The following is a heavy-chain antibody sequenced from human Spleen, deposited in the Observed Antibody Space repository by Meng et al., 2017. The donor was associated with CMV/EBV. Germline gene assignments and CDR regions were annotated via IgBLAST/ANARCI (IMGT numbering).Heavy chain of an antibody. D-gene: IGHD2-15*01. V-gene: IGHV1-46*01. CDR2: INPSGGST. J-gene: IGHJ3*02. CDR3: ARFWWPGGDAFDI. CDR1: GYTFSAYY. Sequence: ASVKVSCKASGYTFSAYYMNWLRQAPGQGLEWMGIINPSGGSTSYAQKFQGRVTMTRDTSTSTVYMELSSLRSEDTAVYYCARFWWPGGDAFDIWGQGTMVTVSS.